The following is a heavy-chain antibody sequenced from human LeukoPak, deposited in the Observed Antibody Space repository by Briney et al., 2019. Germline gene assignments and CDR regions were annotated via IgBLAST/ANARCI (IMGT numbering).Heavy chain of an antibody. CDR1: GFTFSNYW. CDR3: VRDLILVWTPGDDFDH. Sequence: GGSLRLSCAASGFTFSNYWMHWVRQAPGKGLEWVSRINERATIISYADSVKGRFTITRENARNTLYLQMNSLTAEDTAVYYCVRDLILVWTPGDDFDHWGQGTLVTVSS. V-gene: IGHV3-74*01. CDR2: INERATII. D-gene: IGHD3-16*01. J-gene: IGHJ4*02.